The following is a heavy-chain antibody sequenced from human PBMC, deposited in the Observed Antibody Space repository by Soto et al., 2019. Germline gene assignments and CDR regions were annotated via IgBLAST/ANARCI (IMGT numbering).Heavy chain of an antibody. J-gene: IGHJ4*02. D-gene: IGHD3-22*01. Sequence: GKGLEWIGEINHSGSTNYNPSLKSRVTISVDTSKNQFSLKLSSVTAADTAVYYCARGSLDYDSSGYYDFDYWGQGTLVTVSS. CDR2: INHSGST. V-gene: IGHV4-34*01. CDR3: ARGSLDYDSSGYYDFDY.